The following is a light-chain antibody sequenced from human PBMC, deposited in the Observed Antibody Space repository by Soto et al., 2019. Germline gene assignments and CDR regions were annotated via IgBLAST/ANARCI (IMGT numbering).Light chain of an antibody. V-gene: IGLV2-23*01. CDR2: EGS. J-gene: IGLJ2*01. CDR1: SSDVGYYDL. Sequence: QSVLTQPASMSGSPGQSLTISCTGTSSDVGYYDLVSWYQHHPGKAPKLIIFEGSKRPSGVSTRFSGSKSGNTASLTISGLQAEDEADYYCCSYGDSRAVFGGGTKLTVL. CDR3: CSYGDSRAV.